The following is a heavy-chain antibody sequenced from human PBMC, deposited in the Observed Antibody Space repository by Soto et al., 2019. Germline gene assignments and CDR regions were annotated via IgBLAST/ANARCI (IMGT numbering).Heavy chain of an antibody. J-gene: IGHJ5*02. Sequence: LRLSCAASGFTFSSYWMSWVRQAPGKGLEWVDNTNQDGSEKYYVGSVKGRFTISRDNARNSLYLQLNSLRAEDTAVYYCARDEGWFDPWGQGILVTVSS. CDR2: TNQDGSEK. CDR1: GFTFSSYW. V-gene: IGHV3-7*01. CDR3: ARDEGWFDP.